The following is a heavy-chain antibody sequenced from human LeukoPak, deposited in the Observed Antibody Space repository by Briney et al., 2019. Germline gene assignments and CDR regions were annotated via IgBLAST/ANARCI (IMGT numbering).Heavy chain of an antibody. J-gene: IGHJ2*01. V-gene: IGHV1-24*01. CDR3: ATTLPNSSGYYGWYFDL. CDR2: FDPEDGET. Sequence: GASVKVSCKVSGYTLTELCMHWVRQAPGKGLEWMGGFDPEDGETIYAQKIQDRVTMTEDTSTHTAYMELSSLRSEDTAVYYCATTLPNSSGYYGWYFDLWGRGTLVTVSS. CDR1: GYTLTELC. D-gene: IGHD3-22*01.